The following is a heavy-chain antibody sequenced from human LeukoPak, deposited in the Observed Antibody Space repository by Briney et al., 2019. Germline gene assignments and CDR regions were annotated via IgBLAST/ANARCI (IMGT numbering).Heavy chain of an antibody. CDR3: ARRKGAYSYYYYYMDV. D-gene: IGHD4/OR15-4a*01. CDR2: IYYSGST. J-gene: IGHJ6*03. V-gene: IGHV4-39*01. Sequence: PSETLSLTCTVSGGSISSSSYYWGWIRQPPGKGLEWIVSIYYSGSTYYNPSLKSRVTISVDTSKNQFSLKLSSVTAADTAVYYCARRKGAYSYYYYYMDVWGKGTPVTVSS. CDR1: GGSISSSSYY.